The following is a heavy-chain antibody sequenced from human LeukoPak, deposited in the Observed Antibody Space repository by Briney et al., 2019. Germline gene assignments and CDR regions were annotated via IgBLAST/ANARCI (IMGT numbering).Heavy chain of an antibody. CDR3: ARDWAGGDDY. J-gene: IGHJ4*02. CDR2: INQDGGEK. D-gene: IGHD1-14*01. CDR1: GFTFSIYW. Sequence: GGSLRLSCAASGFTFSIYWMTWVRQAPGKGLEWVANINQDGGEKNYVDSVKGRFTISRDDTENSLYLQMNSLRAEDTALYYCARDWAGGDDYWGQGTLVTVSS. V-gene: IGHV3-7*01.